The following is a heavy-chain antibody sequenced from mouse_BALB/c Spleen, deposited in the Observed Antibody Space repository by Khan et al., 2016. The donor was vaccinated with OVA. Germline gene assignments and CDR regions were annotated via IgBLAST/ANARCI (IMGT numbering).Heavy chain of an antibody. CDR3: ARFHGGY. V-gene: IGHV9-3-1*01. CDR2: INTYTGEP. Sequence: LVESGPELKKPGETVKISCKASGYTFTNYVVHWVKQSPGQGLKWMGWINTYTGEPTYDDDFKGRFAFSLETSASTAFLQINSLKNEDTATYFCARFHGGYWGQGTTLTVSS. CDR1: GYTFTNYV. J-gene: IGHJ2*01.